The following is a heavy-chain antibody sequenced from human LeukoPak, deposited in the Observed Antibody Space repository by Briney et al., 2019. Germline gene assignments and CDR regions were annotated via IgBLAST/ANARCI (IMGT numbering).Heavy chain of an antibody. V-gene: IGHV1-46*01. D-gene: IGHD3-3*01. Sequence: GASVKVSCKASGYTFTSYYMHWVRQAPGQGLEWMGIINPSGGSTSYAQKFQGGVTMTRDTSTSTVYMELSSLRSEDTAVYYCARGITIFGVVIYYFDYWGQGTLVTVSS. CDR2: INPSGGST. CDR1: GYTFTSYY. J-gene: IGHJ4*02. CDR3: ARGITIFGVVIYYFDY.